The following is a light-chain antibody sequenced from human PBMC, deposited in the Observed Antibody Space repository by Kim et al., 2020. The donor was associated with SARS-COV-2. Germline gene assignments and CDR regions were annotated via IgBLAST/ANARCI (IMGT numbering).Light chain of an antibody. CDR2: DAA. Sequence: SASLGDRVTIPCRASQSINKWLAWYQQKPGTAPKLLIYDAATLESGVPSRFSGSGSETEFTLTISSLQPDDLATYYCQQYHAYWTFGQGTKVEIK. V-gene: IGKV1-5*01. CDR1: QSINKW. J-gene: IGKJ1*01. CDR3: QQYHAYWT.